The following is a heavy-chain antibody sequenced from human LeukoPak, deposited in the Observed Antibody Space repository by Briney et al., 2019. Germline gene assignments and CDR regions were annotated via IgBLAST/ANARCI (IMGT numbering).Heavy chain of an antibody. Sequence: KSSETLSLTCTVSGGSISSGSYYWSWIRQPAGKGLEWIGRIYTSGNTNYNPSLKSRVTISVDTSKNQFSLKLSSVTAADTAVYCCARGAAELYYYYMDVWGKGTTVTVSS. J-gene: IGHJ6*03. V-gene: IGHV4-61*02. CDR2: IYTSGNT. D-gene: IGHD2-15*01. CDR1: GGSISSGSYY. CDR3: ARGAAELYYYYMDV.